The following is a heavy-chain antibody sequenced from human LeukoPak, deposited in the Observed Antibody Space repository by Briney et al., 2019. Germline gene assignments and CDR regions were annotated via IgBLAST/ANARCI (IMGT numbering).Heavy chain of an antibody. J-gene: IGHJ4*02. CDR3: ARDSGYSSGGHLGY. V-gene: IGHV1-8*01. Sequence: ASVKVSCKASGYTFTSYDINWVRQATGQGLEWMGWMNPNSGNTGYAQKFQGRVTITRNTSIRTAYMELSSLRSEDTAVYYCARDSGYSSGGHLGYWGQGTLVTVSS. CDR1: GYTFTSYD. CDR2: MNPNSGNT. D-gene: IGHD6-19*01.